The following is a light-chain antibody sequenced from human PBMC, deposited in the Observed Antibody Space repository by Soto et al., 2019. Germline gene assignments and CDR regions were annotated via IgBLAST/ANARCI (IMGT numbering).Light chain of an antibody. CDR1: QSLSRW. CDR2: DAS. CDR3: QHYNTYALT. V-gene: IGKV1-5*01. J-gene: IGKJ4*01. Sequence: DIQVTQSPSTLSASVGDRVTITCRASQSLSRWLAWYQQKPGKAPKLLIYDASSLESGVPSRFSGSGSGTEFTLTISCLLPDDSATYYCQHYNTYALTFGGGTTVEI.